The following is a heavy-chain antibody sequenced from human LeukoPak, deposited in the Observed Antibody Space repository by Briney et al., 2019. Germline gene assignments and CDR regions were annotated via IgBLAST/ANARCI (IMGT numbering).Heavy chain of an antibody. CDR3: ARAVLKIAAAAHNRFDP. V-gene: IGHV1-69*05. J-gene: IGHJ5*02. Sequence: SVKVSCKASGGTFSSYAISWVRQAPGQGLEWMGGIIPIFGTANYAQKFQGRVTITTDESTSTAYMELSSLRSEDTAVYYCARAVLKIAAAAHNRFDPWGQGTLVTVSS. CDR1: GGTFSSYA. CDR2: IIPIFGTA. D-gene: IGHD6-13*01.